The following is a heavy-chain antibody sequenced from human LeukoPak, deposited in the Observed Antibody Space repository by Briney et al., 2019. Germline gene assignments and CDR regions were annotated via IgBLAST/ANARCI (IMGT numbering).Heavy chain of an antibody. V-gene: IGHV4-4*02. CDR1: GGSISSSNW. D-gene: IGHD3-9*01. J-gene: IGHJ4*02. Sequence: SGTLSLTCAVSGGSISSSNWWSWVRQPPGKGLEWIGEIYHSGSTNYNPSLKSRVTISVDKSKNQFSLKLSSVTAADTAVYYCARLGSRGAILTAYGGWGQGTLVTVSS. CDR2: IYHSGST. CDR3: ARLGSRGAILTAYGG.